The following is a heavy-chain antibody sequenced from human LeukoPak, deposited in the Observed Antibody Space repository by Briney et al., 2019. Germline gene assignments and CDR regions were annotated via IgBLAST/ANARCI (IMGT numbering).Heavy chain of an antibody. D-gene: IGHD3-9*01. J-gene: IGHJ5*02. CDR1: GDSIDSVSYY. V-gene: IGHV4-39*07. CDR2: IDYSGRT. CDR3: ATEFYDFLSGESWFDP. Sequence: PSETLSLTCSVSGDSIDSVSYYWGWIRQAPGKGPEWIAGIDYSGRTFYNPSLRSRVTISVDTSNNDFSLDLTSVTAADTAVYYCATEFYDFLSGESWFDPWGQGALVTVS.